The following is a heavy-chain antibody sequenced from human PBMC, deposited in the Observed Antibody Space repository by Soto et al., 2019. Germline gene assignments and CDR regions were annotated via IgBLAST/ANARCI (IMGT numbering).Heavy chain of an antibody. D-gene: IGHD1-1*01. J-gene: IGHJ3*02. CDR2: IWYDGSNK. CDR1: GFTFSSYG. V-gene: IGHV3-33*01. Sequence: GGSLRLSCAASGFTFSSYGMHWVRQAPGKGLEWVAVIWYDGSNKYYADSVKGRFTISRDNSKNTLYLQMNSLRAEDTAVYYCARSHDGDAFDIWGQGTMVTVSS. CDR3: ARSHDGDAFDI.